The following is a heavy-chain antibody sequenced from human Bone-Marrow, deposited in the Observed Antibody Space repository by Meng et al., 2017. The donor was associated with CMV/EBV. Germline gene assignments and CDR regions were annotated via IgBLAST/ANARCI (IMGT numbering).Heavy chain of an antibody. CDR2: VHYSGST. Sequence: SETLSLTCTVSGGSVSSGNYYWSWIRQSPGKGLECIGYVHYSGSTNYKPSLRSRATISVDTSKNQFSLKRRSVTAADTAVYYCASNDYPSGYWGQGTLVTVSS. CDR1: GGSVSSGNYY. D-gene: IGHD4-11*01. V-gene: IGHV4-61*01. J-gene: IGHJ4*02. CDR3: ASNDYPSGY.